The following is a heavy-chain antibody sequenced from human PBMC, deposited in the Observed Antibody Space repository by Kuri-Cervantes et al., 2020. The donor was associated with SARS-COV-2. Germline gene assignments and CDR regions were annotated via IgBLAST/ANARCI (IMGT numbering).Heavy chain of an antibody. Sequence: GGSLRLSCAASGLTFNSYWMSWVRQAPGKGLEWVASIKQDGSERYYVDSVKGRFTISRDNAKNSLYLQMDSLRADDTAVYYCARSSCSGGSCYSAYSYGLFDYWGQGTPVTVSS. CDR3: ARSSCSGGSCYSAYSYGLFDY. CDR1: GLTFNSYW. V-gene: IGHV3-7*05. CDR2: IKQDGSER. J-gene: IGHJ4*02. D-gene: IGHD2-15*01.